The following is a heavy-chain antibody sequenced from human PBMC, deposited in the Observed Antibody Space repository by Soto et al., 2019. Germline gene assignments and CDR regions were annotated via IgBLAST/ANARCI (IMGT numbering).Heavy chain of an antibody. CDR3: ARGRNWKDYYYYGMDF. Sequence: GGSLRLSCAASGFIFSTYSMNWVRQAPGKGLEWVSSISSSSSYIYYADSVKGRFTISRDNAKNSLYLQMNSLRAEDTAVYYCARGRNWKDYYYYGMDFWGQGTTVTVSS. D-gene: IGHD1-20*01. V-gene: IGHV3-21*01. CDR2: ISSSSSYI. J-gene: IGHJ6*02. CDR1: GFIFSTYS.